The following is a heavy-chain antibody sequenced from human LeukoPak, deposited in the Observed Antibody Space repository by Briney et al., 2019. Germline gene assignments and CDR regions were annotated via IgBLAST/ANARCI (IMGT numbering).Heavy chain of an antibody. CDR1: GFTFSSYA. Sequence: TGGSLRLSCAASGFTFSSYAMHWVRQAPGKGLEWVAVISYDGSNKYYADSVKGRFTISRDNSKNTLYLQMNSLRAEDTAVYYCARMSIAARIADYWGQGTLVTVSS. V-gene: IGHV3-30*04. CDR2: ISYDGSNK. D-gene: IGHD6-6*01. CDR3: ARMSIAARIADY. J-gene: IGHJ4*02.